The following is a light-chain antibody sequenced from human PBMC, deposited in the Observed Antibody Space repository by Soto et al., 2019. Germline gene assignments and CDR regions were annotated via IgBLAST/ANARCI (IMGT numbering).Light chain of an antibody. J-gene: IGKJ1*01. CDR1: QSISSW. V-gene: IGKV1-5*03. Sequence: DIQMTQSPSILSASVADRVTITCRASQSISSWLAWYQQKPGKAPNLLIYKASHLENGVPSRFSGSGSGTEFTLTISSLQPGDFATYYCQQYTSPPWTFGQGTKVDNK. CDR2: KAS. CDR3: QQYTSPPWT.